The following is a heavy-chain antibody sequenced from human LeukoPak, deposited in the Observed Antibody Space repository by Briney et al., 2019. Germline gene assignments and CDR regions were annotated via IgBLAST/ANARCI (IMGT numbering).Heavy chain of an antibody. CDR1: GFTFSSYG. D-gene: IGHD6-13*01. V-gene: IGHV3-30*02. CDR2: IRYDGSNK. CDR3: AKDWDYSSPTGSDY. J-gene: IGHJ4*02. Sequence: TGGSLRLSCAASGFTFSSYGMHWVRQAPGKGLEWVAFIRYDGSNKYYADSVKGRFTISRDNSKNTLYLQMNSLRAEDTAVYYCAKDWDYSSPTGSDYWGQGTLVTVSS.